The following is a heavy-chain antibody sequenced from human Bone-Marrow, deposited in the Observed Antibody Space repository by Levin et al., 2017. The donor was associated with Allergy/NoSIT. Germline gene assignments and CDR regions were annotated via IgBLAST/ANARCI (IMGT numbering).Heavy chain of an antibody. CDR3: ARAIGYGLGFRAYYYAMDV. D-gene: IGHD4-17*01. V-gene: IGHV1-2*02. Sequence: KRGESLKISCQASGYTFTASYIHWLRQAPGHGLESMGWINPNGGATNYAQKFQDRVRMTRDTSSSTAYLELSSLRPADTAVYFCARAIGYGLGFRAYYYAMDVWGQGTTVIVSS. J-gene: IGHJ6*02. CDR2: INPNGGAT. CDR1: GYTFTASY.